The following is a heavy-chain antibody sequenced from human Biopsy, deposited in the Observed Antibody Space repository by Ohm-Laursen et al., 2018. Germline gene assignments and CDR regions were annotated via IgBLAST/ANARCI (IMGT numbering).Heavy chain of an antibody. J-gene: IGHJ3*02. CDR3: ARDLPYYENSGYGAFDM. CDR2: IYNTGST. Sequence: SDTLSLTWTVSGGFISTYYWNWIRQPAGKALEWIGRIYNTGSTNYNPSLQSRVTMSVDTSKNQFSLKMSSVTAADTAVYYCARDLPYYENSGYGAFDMWGQGTMVTVSS. CDR1: GGFISTYY. V-gene: IGHV4-4*07. D-gene: IGHD3-22*01.